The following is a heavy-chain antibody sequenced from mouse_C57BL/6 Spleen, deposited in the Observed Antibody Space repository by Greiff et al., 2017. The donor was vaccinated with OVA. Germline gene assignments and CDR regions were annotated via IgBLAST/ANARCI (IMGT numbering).Heavy chain of an antibody. J-gene: IGHJ2*01. Sequence: EVKVVESGPELVKPGASVKISCKASGYSFTDYNMNWVKQSNGKSLEWIGVINPNYGTTSYNQKFKGKATLTVDQSSSTAYMQLNSLTSEDSAVYYCARSPYYGSSEEYYFDYWGQGTTLTVSS. D-gene: IGHD1-1*01. CDR2: INPNYGTT. CDR3: ARSPYYGSSEEYYFDY. V-gene: IGHV1-39*01. CDR1: GYSFTDYN.